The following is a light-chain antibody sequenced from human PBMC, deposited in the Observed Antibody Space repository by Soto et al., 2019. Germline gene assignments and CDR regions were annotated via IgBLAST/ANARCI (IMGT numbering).Light chain of an antibody. CDR1: SNDVGGFNL. CDR3: VSYSITSAEV. J-gene: IGLJ3*02. V-gene: IGLV2-14*03. Sequence: QSALTQPASVSGSPGQSITIACTGSSNDVGGFNLVSWYQQHPGKAPKLIIFDVSDRPSGVSDRFSASKSGNTASLTISGLQTEDEADYYCVSYSITSAEVFGGGTKLTVL. CDR2: DVS.